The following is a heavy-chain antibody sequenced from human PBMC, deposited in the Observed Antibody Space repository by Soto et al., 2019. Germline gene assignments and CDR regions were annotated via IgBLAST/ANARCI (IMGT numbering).Heavy chain of an antibody. D-gene: IGHD1-26*01. CDR3: ARDWRGIVGPTDPTFDY. CDR2: MSFDGSTK. V-gene: IGHV3-33*01. J-gene: IGHJ4*02. Sequence: QVQLVESGGGVVPPGRSLRISCAASGFIFSDYGMHWVRQAPGKGLEWVAVMSFDGSTKRYADSVKGRFTISRDNPKHTLFLQMNSMRAEDRAVYYCARDWRGIVGPTDPTFDYWGQGSLVTRSS. CDR1: GFIFSDYG.